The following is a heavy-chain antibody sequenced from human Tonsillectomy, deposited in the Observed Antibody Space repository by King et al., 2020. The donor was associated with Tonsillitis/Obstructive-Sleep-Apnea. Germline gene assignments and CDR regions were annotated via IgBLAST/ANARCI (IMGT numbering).Heavy chain of an antibody. J-gene: IGHJ4*02. CDR1: GGSISSSSYY. CDR2: IYYSGST. CDR3: ARHALGYYDFWSGYSDY. V-gene: IGHV4-39*01. Sequence: QLQESGPGLVKPSETLSLTCTVSGGSISSSSYYWGWIRQPPGKGLEWIGSIYYSGSTYYNPSLKSRVTISVDTSKNQFSLKLSSVTAADTAVYDCARHALGYYDFWSGYSDYWGQGTLVTVSS. D-gene: IGHD3-3*01.